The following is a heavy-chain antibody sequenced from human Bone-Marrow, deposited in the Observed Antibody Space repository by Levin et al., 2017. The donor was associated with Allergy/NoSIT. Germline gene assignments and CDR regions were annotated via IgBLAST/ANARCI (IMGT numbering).Heavy chain of an antibody. CDR1: GFTFSAYT. D-gene: IGHD5-24*01. V-gene: IGHV3-21*01. CDR2: ITPSSGLV. Sequence: PGGSLRLSCEASGFTFSAYTIHWVRQAPGKGLYWVSSITPSSGLVHYADSVEGRFTISRDNAKNSLYLEGNSLRAEDTSVYYCAGGVETQMGGLDVWGQGTSFTVSS. J-gene: IGHJ6*02. CDR3: AGGVETQMGGLDV.